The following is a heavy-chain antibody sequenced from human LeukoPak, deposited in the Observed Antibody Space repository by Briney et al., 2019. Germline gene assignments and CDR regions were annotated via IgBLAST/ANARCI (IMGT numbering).Heavy chain of an antibody. J-gene: IGHJ5*02. CDR2: MNPNSGNT. CDR3: ARGNRAARPRWFDP. CDR1: GYTITSYD. D-gene: IGHD6-6*01. Sequence: ASVKVSCKASGYTITSYDINWVRQATGQGLEWMGWMNPNSGNTGYAQKFQGRVTMTRNTSISTAYMELSSLRSEDTAVYYCARGNRAARPRWFDPWGQGTLVTVSS. V-gene: IGHV1-8*01.